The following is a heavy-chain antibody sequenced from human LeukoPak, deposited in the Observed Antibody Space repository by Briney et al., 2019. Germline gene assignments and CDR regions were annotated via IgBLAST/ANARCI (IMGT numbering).Heavy chain of an antibody. D-gene: IGHD6-6*01. J-gene: IGHJ4*02. CDR1: GHSICSYY. CDR3: LRGGSSFDC. V-gene: IGHV4-59*01. CDR2: IYYSGST. Sequence: PSETLSLTCTVSGHSICSYYWSCIRHPPGKGLEWGGYIYYSGSTNYNPSLKSPVTISVETSKNHFSLRMGSMTAPDTRVYFCLRGGSSFDCWGQGSLVAGSS.